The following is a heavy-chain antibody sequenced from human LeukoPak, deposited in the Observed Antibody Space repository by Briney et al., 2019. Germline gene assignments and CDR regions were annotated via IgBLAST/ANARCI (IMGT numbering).Heavy chain of an antibody. J-gene: IGHJ4*02. CDR2: ISSSSSTI. CDR1: GFTFSSYS. V-gene: IGHV3-48*01. D-gene: IGHD3-10*01. CDR3: AREGGSGSYYPTHFDY. Sequence: GGSLRLSCAASGFTFSSYSMNWVRQAPGKGLEWVSYISSSSSTIYYADFVKGRFTISRDNAKNSLYLQMNSLRAEDTAVYYCAREGGSGSYYPTHFDYWRQGTLVTVSS.